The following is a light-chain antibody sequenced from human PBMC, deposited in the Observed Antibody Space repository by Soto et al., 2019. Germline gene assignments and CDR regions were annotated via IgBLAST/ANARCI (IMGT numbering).Light chain of an antibody. CDR2: AAT. CDR3: QQGYTTPRT. J-gene: IGKJ1*01. CDR1: QSISAH. V-gene: IGKV1-39*01. Sequence: DIEMPQSPSSLSASAGDRVTITCRASQSISAHLNWYQQKPGKAPKVLIYAATNLESGVPSRFSGSGSGTEFTLTISSLQPEDFAIYYCQQGYTTPRTFGQGTKVEMK.